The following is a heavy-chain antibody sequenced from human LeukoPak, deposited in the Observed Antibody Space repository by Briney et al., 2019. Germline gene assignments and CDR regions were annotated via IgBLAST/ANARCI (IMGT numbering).Heavy chain of an antibody. CDR2: ISWNSGSI. CDR1: GFTFDDYA. J-gene: IGHJ4*02. D-gene: IGHD6-19*01. V-gene: IGHV3-9*03. CDR3: AKEGSGWYYFDY. Sequence: GGSLRLSCAASGFTFDDYAMHWVRQAPGKGREWVSGISWNSGSIGYADSVKGRFTISRDNAKNSLYLQMNSLRAEDMALYYCAKEGSGWYYFDYWGQGTLVTVSS.